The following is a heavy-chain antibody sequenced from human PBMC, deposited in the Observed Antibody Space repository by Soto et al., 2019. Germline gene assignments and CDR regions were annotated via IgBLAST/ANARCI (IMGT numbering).Heavy chain of an antibody. D-gene: IGHD3-10*01. CDR3: ARWSYLGY. CDR1: GFSFGSYA. J-gene: IGHJ1*01. V-gene: IGHV3-23*01. Sequence: LRLSCAASGFSFGSYALSCVRQAPGKGLEWVSTISGSYGKTFYAESVKGRFSISRDTSQSTLYLQMNSLRADDTAMYYCARWSYLGYWGRGTRVTVSS. CDR2: ISGSYGKT.